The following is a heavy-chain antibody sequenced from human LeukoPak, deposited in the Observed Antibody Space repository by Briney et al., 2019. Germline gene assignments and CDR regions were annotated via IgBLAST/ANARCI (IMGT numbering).Heavy chain of an antibody. J-gene: IGHJ6*04. CDR1: GFTFNSYS. CDR3: ARSRAMDV. Sequence: GGSLRLSCAASGFTFNSYSMNSVRQAPGKGLEWVSYISSSGSTIYHADSVKGRFTISRDNAKNSLYLQMNSLRAEDTAVYYCARSRAMDVWGKGTTVTVSS. V-gene: IGHV3-48*01. CDR2: ISSSGSTI.